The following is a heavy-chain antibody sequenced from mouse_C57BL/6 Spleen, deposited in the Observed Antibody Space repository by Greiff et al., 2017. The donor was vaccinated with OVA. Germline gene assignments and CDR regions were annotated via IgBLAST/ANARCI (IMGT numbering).Heavy chain of an antibody. CDR3: ARWADWDVSY. CDR1: GYTFTSYW. D-gene: IGHD4-1*01. CDR2: IHPNSGST. V-gene: IGHV1-64*01. J-gene: IGHJ2*01. Sequence: VQLQQPGAELVKPGASVKLSCKASGYTFTSYWMHWVKQRPGQGLEWIGMIHPNSGSTNYNEKFKSKATLSVDKSSSTAYMQLSSLTSEDSAVYYCARWADWDVSYWGQGTTLTVSS.